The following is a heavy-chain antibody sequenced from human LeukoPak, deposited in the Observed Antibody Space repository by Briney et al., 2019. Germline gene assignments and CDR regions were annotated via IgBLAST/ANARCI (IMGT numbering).Heavy chain of an antibody. J-gene: IGHJ4*02. D-gene: IGHD3-10*01. CDR1: GFTFDDYA. CDR3: VKDRVCFGELLNPLFDN. Sequence: GGSLRLSCAASGFTFDDYAMHWVRQAPGKGLEWVSVISWNSGRIGYADSVKGRFTMSRDNAKNSLYLQMNSLRAEDTALYYCVKDRVCFGELLNPLFDNWGQGTRVTVSS. V-gene: IGHV3-9*01. CDR2: ISWNSGRI.